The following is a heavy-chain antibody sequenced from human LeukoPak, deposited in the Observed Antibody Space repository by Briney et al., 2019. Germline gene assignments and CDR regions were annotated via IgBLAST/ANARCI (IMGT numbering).Heavy chain of an antibody. CDR1: GFTFSSYG. CDR3: ARDAGYCSGGSCYNRLDY. CDR2: ISGSGGST. J-gene: IGHJ4*02. D-gene: IGHD2-15*01. V-gene: IGHV3-23*01. Sequence: GGTLRLSCAASGFTFSSYGMSWVRQAPGKGLEWVSAISGSGGSTYYADSVKGRFTISRDNSKNTLYLQMNSLRAEDTAVYYCARDAGYCSGGSCYNRLDYWGQGTLVTVSS.